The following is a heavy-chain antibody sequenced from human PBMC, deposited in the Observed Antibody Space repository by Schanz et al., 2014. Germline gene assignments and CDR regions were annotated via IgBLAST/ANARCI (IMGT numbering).Heavy chain of an antibody. J-gene: IGHJ6*03. CDR3: ARVSMEFERGKSYYYYMDV. CDR2: INAGTGNT. D-gene: IGHD3-10*01. CDR1: GYTFTDYP. V-gene: IGHV1-3*01. Sequence: QVQLVQSGAEVKKPGASVKVSCKTSGYTFTDYPINWVRQAPGQRLEWMGWINAGTGNTEYSQKFQGRVTMTRNTSISTAYMELNSLTSEDTAVYYCARVSMEFERGKSYYYYMDVWGRGTTVTVSS.